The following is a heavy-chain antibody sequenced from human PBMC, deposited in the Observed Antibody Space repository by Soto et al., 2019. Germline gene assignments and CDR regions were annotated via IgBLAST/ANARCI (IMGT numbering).Heavy chain of an antibody. V-gene: IGHV4-30-4*01. J-gene: IGHJ6*02. CDR2: IYYSGST. Sequence: PLSLTWTVAGGSISSGDYDWSWIRQPPGKGLEWIGYIYYSGSTYYNPSLKSRVTISVDTSKNQFSLKLSSVTAADTAVYYCARGGSCGGDCYPYYYYGMDVWGQGTTVTVSS. CDR1: GGSISSGDYD. D-gene: IGHD2-21*02. CDR3: ARGGSCGGDCYPYYYYGMDV.